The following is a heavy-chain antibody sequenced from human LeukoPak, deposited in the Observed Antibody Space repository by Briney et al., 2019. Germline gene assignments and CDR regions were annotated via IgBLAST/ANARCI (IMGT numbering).Heavy chain of an antibody. J-gene: IGHJ4*02. CDR2: MNPNSGNT. CDR1: GYTFTSYD. V-gene: IGHV1-8*01. CDR3: ARETPDDCSSTSCYALKRTIAAAGTLYY. Sequence: GASVKVSCKASGYTFTSYDINWVRQATGQGLEWMGWMNPNSGNTGYAQKFQGRVTMTRNTSISTAYMELSSLRSEDTAVYYCARETPDDCSSTSCYALKRTIAAAGTLYYWGQGTLVTVSS. D-gene: IGHD2-2*01.